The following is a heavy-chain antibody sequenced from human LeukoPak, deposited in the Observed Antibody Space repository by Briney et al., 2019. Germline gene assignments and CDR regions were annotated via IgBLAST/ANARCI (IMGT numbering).Heavy chain of an antibody. D-gene: IGHD3-9*01. CDR3: ARDYENLTCSKTRFHY. J-gene: IGHJ4*02. CDR1: GFTFSSYG. CDR2: IRYDGSNK. Sequence: GGSLRLSCAASGFTFSSYGMHWVRQAPGKGLEWVAFIRYDGSNKYYADSVKGRFTISRDNSKITLYMQMNSLRAEDTAVYYCARDYENLTCSKTRFHYWGQGTLVTVSS. V-gene: IGHV3-30*02.